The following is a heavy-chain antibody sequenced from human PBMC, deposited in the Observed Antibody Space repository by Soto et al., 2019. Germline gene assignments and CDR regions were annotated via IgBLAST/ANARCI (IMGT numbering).Heavy chain of an antibody. D-gene: IGHD3-10*01. CDR3: ATQLWFGELLADQ. CDR2: INTGNGDT. J-gene: IGHJ5*02. V-gene: IGHV1-3*04. Sequence: ASVKVSCKASGYTFTRYAIHWVRQAPGQRLEWMGWINTGNGDTKYSQEFQGRVTITRDTSASTAYMELSSLRSEDTAVYYCATQLWFGELLADQWGKGTLVTVSS. CDR1: GYTFTRYA.